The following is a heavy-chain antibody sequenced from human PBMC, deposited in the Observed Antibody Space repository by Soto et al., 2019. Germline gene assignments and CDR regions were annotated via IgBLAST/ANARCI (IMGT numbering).Heavy chain of an antibody. J-gene: IGHJ6*02. CDR2: ISYEGENK. Sequence: GGSLRLSCAASGFTFISYGMHWVRQAPGKGLEWVAVISYEGENKFYADSVKGRFTISRDNAKNSLYLQMNSLRAEDTAVYYCARDQLSSSWAYYYYYGMDVWGQGTTVPVSS. CDR1: GFTFISYG. V-gene: IGHV3-30*03. D-gene: IGHD6-13*01. CDR3: ARDQLSSSWAYYYYYGMDV.